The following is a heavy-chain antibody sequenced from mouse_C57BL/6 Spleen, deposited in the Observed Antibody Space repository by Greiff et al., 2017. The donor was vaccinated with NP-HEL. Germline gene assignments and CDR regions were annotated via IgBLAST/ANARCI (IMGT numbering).Heavy chain of an antibody. J-gene: IGHJ2*01. CDR3: TRGANGDVNDY. CDR1: GYTFTDYE. V-gene: IGHV1-15*01. D-gene: IGHD4-1*01. CDR2: IDPETGGT. Sequence: VQLQQSGAELVRPGASVTLSCKASGYTFTDYEMHWVKQTPVHGLEWIGAIDPETGGTAYTQPFKGKAILTADKSSSTAYMELRSLTSEDSAVYYCTRGANGDVNDYWGQGTTLTVSS.